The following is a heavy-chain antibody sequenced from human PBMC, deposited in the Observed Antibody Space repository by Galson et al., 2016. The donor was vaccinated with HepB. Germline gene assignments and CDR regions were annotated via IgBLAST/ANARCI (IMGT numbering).Heavy chain of an antibody. Sequence: CAISGDSVSSNSAGWNWIRQSPSRGLEWPGRTFYRSNWQNDYAESVKSRITINPDTSKNQFSLQLNSVTPDDTAVYYCARSYLLGRGFGWWGQGTLVTVSS. CDR1: GDSVSSNSAG. CDR2: TFYRSNWQN. J-gene: IGHJ4*02. D-gene: IGHD7-27*01. V-gene: IGHV6-1*01. CDR3: ARSYLLGRGFGW.